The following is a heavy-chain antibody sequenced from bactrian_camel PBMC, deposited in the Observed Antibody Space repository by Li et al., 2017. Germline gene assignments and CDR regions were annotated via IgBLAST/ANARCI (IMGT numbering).Heavy chain of an antibody. V-gene: IGHV3S53*01. Sequence: HVQLVESGGGLVQPGGSLTLSCAASGYIVSTYFMAWFRQAPGKERELVASIKRDGSTRYADSVKGRFTISQDNAKNTLYLQMNSLKPEDTAMYSCAAAFVPDIYNAWGQGTQVTVS. CDR2: IKRDGST. CDR1: GYIVSTYF. J-gene: IGHJ6*01. D-gene: IGHD2*01. CDR3: AAAFVPDIYNA.